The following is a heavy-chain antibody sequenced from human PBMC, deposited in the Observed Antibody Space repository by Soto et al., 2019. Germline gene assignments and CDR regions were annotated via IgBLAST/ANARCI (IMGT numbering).Heavy chain of an antibody. Sequence: QVQLVESGGGVVQPGRSLRLSCAASGFTFSSYGMHWVRQAPGKGLEWVAVIWYDGSNKYYADSVKGRFTISRDNSKNTLYLQMNSLRAEDTAVYYCARGLGAFDIWGQGTMVTVSS. CDR3: ARGLGAFDI. D-gene: IGHD3-22*01. V-gene: IGHV3-33*01. CDR1: GFTFSSYG. J-gene: IGHJ3*02. CDR2: IWYDGSNK.